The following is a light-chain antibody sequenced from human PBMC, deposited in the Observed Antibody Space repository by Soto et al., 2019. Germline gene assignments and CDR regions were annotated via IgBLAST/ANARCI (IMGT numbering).Light chain of an antibody. V-gene: IGLV2-14*01. CDR3: SSYTFSTDVV. Sequence: QSALTQPASLSGSPGQPVTISGSGTTRDFVNYNYVSWYQHHPGKAPQLILFEVSNRPSGVSSRFSGSKSGNTASLIISGLQAEDEAYYYCSSYTFSTDVVFGGGTKLTVL. CDR1: TRDFVNYNY. J-gene: IGLJ2*01. CDR2: EVS.